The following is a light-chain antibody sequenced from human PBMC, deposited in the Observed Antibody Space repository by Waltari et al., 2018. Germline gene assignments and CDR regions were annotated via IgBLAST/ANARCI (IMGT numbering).Light chain of an antibody. J-gene: IGKJ2*01. V-gene: IGKV3-15*01. CDR3: QQYDNWPPIT. CDR2: GAS. Sequence: EIVMTQSPATLSVSPGERATLSCRASQSIRSNLAWYRQKPGQAPRLLIYGASFRATGIPARFSGSGSGTEFTLTISSLQSEDFAIYYSQQYDNWPPITFGQGTKLEMK. CDR1: QSIRSN.